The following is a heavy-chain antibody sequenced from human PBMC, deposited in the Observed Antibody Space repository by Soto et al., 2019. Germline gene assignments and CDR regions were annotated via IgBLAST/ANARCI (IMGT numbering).Heavy chain of an antibody. CDR2: ISGSGGST. V-gene: IGHV3-23*01. D-gene: IGHD3-9*01. CDR1: GFTFSSYA. J-gene: IGHJ3*02. CDR3: AKFHVLRYFEPDAFDI. Sequence: EVQLLESGGGLVQPGGSLRLSCAASGFTFSSYAMSWVRQAPGKGLEWVSAISGSGGSTYYADSVKGRFTISRDNSKNTLYLQMNSLRAEDTAVYDCAKFHVLRYFEPDAFDIWGQGTMVTVSS.